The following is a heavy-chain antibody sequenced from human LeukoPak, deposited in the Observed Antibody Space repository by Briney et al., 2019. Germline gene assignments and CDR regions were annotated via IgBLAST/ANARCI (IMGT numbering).Heavy chain of an antibody. V-gene: IGHV3-33*01. CDR1: GFTFSSYG. J-gene: IGHJ6*02. D-gene: IGHD6-19*01. CDR3: AREGGWTYGMDV. CDR2: IWYDGSNK. Sequence: GGSLRLSCAASGFTFSSYGMHWVRQAPGKGLEWVAVIWYDGSNKYYADSVKGRSTISRDNAKKSLYLQMNSLRAEDTAVYYCAREGGWTYGMDVWGQGTTVTVSS.